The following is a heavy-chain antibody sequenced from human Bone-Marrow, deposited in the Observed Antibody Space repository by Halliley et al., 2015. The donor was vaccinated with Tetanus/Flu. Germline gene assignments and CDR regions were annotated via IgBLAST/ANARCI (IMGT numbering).Heavy chain of an antibody. D-gene: IGHD3-22*01. CDR3: ARDSDTSGYYWYFDL. J-gene: IGHJ2*01. CDR1: EFPFRNYG. Sequence: SLRLSCAASEFPFRNYGMHWVRQAPGKGLEWVAAIGPDGSRLYYVDSMKGRFTISRDNSKNTLYLHVNSLRAEDTAVYYCARDSDTSGYYWYFDLWGPGTLVTVSS. V-gene: IGHV3-33*01. CDR2: IGPDGSRL.